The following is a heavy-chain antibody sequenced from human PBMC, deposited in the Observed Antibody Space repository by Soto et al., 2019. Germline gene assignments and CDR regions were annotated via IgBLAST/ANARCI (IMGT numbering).Heavy chain of an antibody. J-gene: IGHJ5*02. V-gene: IGHV4-39*01. CDR2: VYHNENT. D-gene: IGHD3-16*01. Sequence: PSETLSLTCTVSGGSINDFAYYWGWIRQAPGKGLEWIGTVYHNENTYYNPSLKSRITISADTAKNQFSLNLRSVTAADTAIYFSARLERYYGSPGCFDPWGQGNLVTLSS. CDR1: GGSINDFAYY. CDR3: ARLERYYGSPGCFDP.